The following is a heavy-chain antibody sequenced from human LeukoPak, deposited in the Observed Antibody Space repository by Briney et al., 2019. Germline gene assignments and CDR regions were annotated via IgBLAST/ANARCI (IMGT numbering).Heavy chain of an antibody. CDR2: ISSSSSYI. CDR1: GFTFSSYS. V-gene: IGHV3-21*01. D-gene: IGHD3-10*01. CDR3: ARMVRGASDPDRTTYYYYYMDV. Sequence: GGSLRLSCAASGFTFSSYSMNWVRQAPGKGLEWVSSISSSSSYIYYADSVKGRFTISRDNAKNSPYLQMNSLRAEDTAVYYCARMVRGASDPDRTTYYYYYMDVWGKGTTVTVSS. J-gene: IGHJ6*03.